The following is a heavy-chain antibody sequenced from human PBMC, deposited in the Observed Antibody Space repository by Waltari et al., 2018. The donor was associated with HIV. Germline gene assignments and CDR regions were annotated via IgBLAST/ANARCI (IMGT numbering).Heavy chain of an antibody. CDR2: ITPTGDFM. CDR3: ARDAVTDDAFDL. CDR1: GFTVNDYF. D-gene: IGHD6-19*01. V-gene: IGHV3-11*01. J-gene: IGHJ3*01. Sequence: QVQLVESGGGLVMPGGSLRLSCAASGFTVNDYFMNWIRQAPGKGLECISYITPTGDFMYYADSVRGRFTVSRDSAKNLLYLQVNSLTAEDTAVYYCARDAVTDDAFDLWGQGTMVTVSS.